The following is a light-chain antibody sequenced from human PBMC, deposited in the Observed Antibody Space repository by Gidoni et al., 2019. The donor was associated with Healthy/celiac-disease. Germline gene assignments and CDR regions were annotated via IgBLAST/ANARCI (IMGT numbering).Light chain of an antibody. CDR1: QSVSSN. CDR3: QQYNNWPRIT. Sequence: DIVMTQSPATLSVSPGERATLSCRASQSVSSNLAWYQQKPGQAPRLLIYGASTRATGIPARFSGSGSGTEFTLTISSLQSEDFAVYYCQQYNNWPRITFGQETRLEIK. J-gene: IGKJ5*01. CDR2: GAS. V-gene: IGKV3D-15*01.